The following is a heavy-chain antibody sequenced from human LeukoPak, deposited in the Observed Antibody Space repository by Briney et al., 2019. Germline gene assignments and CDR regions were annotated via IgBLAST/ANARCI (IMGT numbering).Heavy chain of an antibody. Sequence: GGSLRLSCAASGFTFSSYAMHWVRQAPGKGLEWVAVISYDGSNKYYADSVKGRFTISRDNSKNTLYLQMNSLRAEDTAVYYCARDFSGRSSGWWERMEFDPWGQGTLVTVSS. D-gene: IGHD6-19*01. V-gene: IGHV3-30-3*01. CDR1: GFTFSSYA. CDR3: ARDFSGRSSGWWERMEFDP. CDR2: ISYDGSNK. J-gene: IGHJ5*02.